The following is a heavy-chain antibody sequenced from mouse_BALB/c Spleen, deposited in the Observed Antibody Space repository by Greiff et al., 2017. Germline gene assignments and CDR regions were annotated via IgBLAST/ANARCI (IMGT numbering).Heavy chain of an antibody. CDR3: DRGGGNYWYFDV. J-gene: IGHJ1*01. CDR1: GFSLTSYG. Sequence: VQLQQSGPGLVQPSQSLSITCTVSGFSLTSYGVHWVRQSPGEGLEWLGVIWSGGSTDYNAAFISRLSISKDNSKSQVFFKMNSLQADDTAIYYCDRGGGNYWYFDVWGAGTTVTVSA. CDR2: IWSGGST. D-gene: IGHD1-1*02. V-gene: IGHV2-4-1*01.